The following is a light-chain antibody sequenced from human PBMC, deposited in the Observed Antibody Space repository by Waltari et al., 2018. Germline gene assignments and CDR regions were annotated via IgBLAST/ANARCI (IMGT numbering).Light chain of an antibody. CDR2: RND. CDR3: QSYDSTLSAWV. V-gene: IGLV1-44*01. Sequence: QSVLTQPPSASGTPGQRVTISCSGTSSNLGNNVVNWYQQVPGTAPKFLIYRNDRRPPGGPDRFSASKSGTSASLAISGLQSEDEAEYYCQSYDSTLSAWVFGGGTRVTVL. CDR1: SSNLGNNV. J-gene: IGLJ3*02.